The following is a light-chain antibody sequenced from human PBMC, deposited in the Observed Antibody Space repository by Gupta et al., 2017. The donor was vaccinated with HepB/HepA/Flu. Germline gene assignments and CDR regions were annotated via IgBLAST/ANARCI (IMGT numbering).Light chain of an antibody. CDR1: SSDVGSYNR. CDR3: SSNTSSWG. J-gene: IGLJ3*02. V-gene: IGLV2-18*02. Sequence: SALTQPPSVSGSPGQSVTISCTGTSSDVGSYNRVSWYQQPPGTAPKLMIYEVSNRPSGVPYRSSGSKSGTTASMTISGLEAEDEYYYYCSSNTSSWGFGGGTKLTVL. CDR2: EVS.